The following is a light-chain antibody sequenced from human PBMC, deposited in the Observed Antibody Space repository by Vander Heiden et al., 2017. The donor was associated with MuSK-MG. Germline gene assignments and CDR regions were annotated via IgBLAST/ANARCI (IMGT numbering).Light chain of an antibody. V-gene: IGKV1-5*03. Sequence: DIQMTQSPSTLPASVGDRVTITCRASETISGRLAWYQQKPGKAPNLLIYKASSLESGVPSRFSGSVSGTEFTLTISGLQPDDFATYYCQQDYGFPWTFGQGTKVEIK. CDR2: KAS. J-gene: IGKJ1*01. CDR1: ETISGR. CDR3: QQDYGFPWT.